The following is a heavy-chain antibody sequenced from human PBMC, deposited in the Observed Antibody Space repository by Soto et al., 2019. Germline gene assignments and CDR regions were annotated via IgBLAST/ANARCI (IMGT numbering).Heavy chain of an antibody. J-gene: IGHJ4*02. Sequence: PSETLSLTCTVSGGSISGYYWIWIGQPPGKGLEWIGDIYYSGSTIYNPSLKSRVTISVDTSKNQFSLKLSSVTAADTAVYYCARARYDSSGYYYFDYWGQGTLVTVSS. D-gene: IGHD3-22*01. CDR1: GGSISGYY. V-gene: IGHV4-59*01. CDR3: ARARYDSSGYYYFDY. CDR2: IYYSGST.